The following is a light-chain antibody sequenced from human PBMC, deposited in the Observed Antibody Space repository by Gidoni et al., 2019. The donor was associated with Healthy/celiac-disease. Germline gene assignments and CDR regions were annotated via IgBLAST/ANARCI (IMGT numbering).Light chain of an antibody. J-gene: IGKJ3*01. CDR1: QSVSSN. CDR2: GAS. CDR3: QQYNNWPPFT. Sequence: EIVMTQSPATLSGSPGERATLSCRASQSVSSNLAWYQQKPGQAPRLLIYGASTRAPGIPARFSGSGSGTEFTLTISSLQSEDFAVYYCQQYNNWPPFTFGPGTKVDIK. V-gene: IGKV3-15*01.